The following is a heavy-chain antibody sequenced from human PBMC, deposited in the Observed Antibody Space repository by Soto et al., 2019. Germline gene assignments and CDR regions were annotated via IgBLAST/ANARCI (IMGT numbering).Heavy chain of an antibody. V-gene: IGHV1-69*06. CDR1: GGTFSSYA. J-gene: IGHJ6*02. CDR3: ARAGCLEHYDCGMDF. D-gene: IGHD1-1*01. CDR2: NIPIIGTA. Sequence: QVQLVQSGAEVNKPGSSVKVSCKASGGTFSSYASSWVRQAPGQGLEWMGGNIPIIGTANYVQKFQGRVTSAADKFTSTAYMELSSLRSDDTAVYYCARAGCLEHYDCGMDFWGQGTTVTVTS.